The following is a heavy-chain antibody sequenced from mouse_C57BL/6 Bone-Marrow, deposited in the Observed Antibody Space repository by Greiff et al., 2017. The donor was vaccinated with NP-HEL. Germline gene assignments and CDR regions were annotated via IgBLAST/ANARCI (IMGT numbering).Heavy chain of an antibody. D-gene: IGHD1-2*01. CDR3: ARGHGGHY. Sequence: EVKLMESGGGLVKPGGSLKLSCAASGFTFSSYAMSWVRQTPEQRLEWVATISDGGSYTYYPDNVKGRFTLTRDNAKNNLYLQMSHLKSEDTAMDSCARGHGGHYWGQGTTLTVSS. V-gene: IGHV5-4*03. CDR2: ISDGGSYT. CDR1: GFTFSSYA. J-gene: IGHJ2*01.